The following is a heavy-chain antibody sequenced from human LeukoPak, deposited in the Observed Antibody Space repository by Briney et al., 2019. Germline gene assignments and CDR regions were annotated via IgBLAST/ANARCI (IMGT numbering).Heavy chain of an antibody. CDR3: ARSFLKIDY. CDR2: IYYSGST. D-gene: IGHD3-3*01. V-gene: IGHV4-39*01. J-gene: IGHJ4*02. Sequence: SETLSLTCTVPGGSISSSSYYWGWIRQPPGKGLEWIGSIYYSGSTYYNPSLKSRVTISVDTSKKQFSLKLSSVTAADTAVYYCARSFLKIDYWGQGTLVTVSS. CDR1: GGSISSSSYY.